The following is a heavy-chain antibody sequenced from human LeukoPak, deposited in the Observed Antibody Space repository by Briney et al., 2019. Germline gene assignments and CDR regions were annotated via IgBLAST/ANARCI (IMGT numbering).Heavy chain of an antibody. D-gene: IGHD3-22*01. J-gene: IGHJ3*01. CDR3: ARKPLDYYETLDAFDL. CDR2: INCNSGAT. Sequence: ASVKVSCEAAGYTFSGYYLHWVRQVPGQGLEWMGWINCNSGATNLAQKFQGRVTMTKDRPIRTAYMELKSLRSDDTAIYYCARKPLDYYETLDAFDLWGQGTMVIVSS. V-gene: IGHV1-2*02. CDR1: GYTFSGYY.